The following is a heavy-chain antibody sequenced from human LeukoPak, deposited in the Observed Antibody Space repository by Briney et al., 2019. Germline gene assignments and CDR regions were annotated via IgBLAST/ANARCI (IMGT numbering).Heavy chain of an antibody. J-gene: IGHJ6*02. CDR1: GGSFSGYY. CDR2: INHSGST. V-gene: IGHV4-34*01. Sequence: SETLSLTCAVYGGSFSGYYWSWIRQPPGKGLEWIGEINHSGSTNYNPSLKSRVTISVDTSKNQFSLKLSSVTAADTAVYYCARESRMVRGVIFPYYYYGMDVWGQGTTVTVSS. CDR3: ARESRMVRGVIFPYYYYGMDV. D-gene: IGHD3-10*01.